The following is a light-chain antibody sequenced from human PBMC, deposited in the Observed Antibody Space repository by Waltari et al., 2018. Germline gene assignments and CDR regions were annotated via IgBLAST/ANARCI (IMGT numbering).Light chain of an antibody. Sequence: DIVVTQSPDSLAVSLGERATINCKSSQSVLHTNNKNYLAWYQQKPGQPPKLLIYWASPRASGVPGRFSGSGSGTDFTLTISSLQAEDVAVYYCQQYYIPPLTFGQGTRLEIK. V-gene: IGKV4-1*01. CDR2: WAS. J-gene: IGKJ5*01. CDR3: QQYYIPPLT. CDR1: QSVLHTNNKNY.